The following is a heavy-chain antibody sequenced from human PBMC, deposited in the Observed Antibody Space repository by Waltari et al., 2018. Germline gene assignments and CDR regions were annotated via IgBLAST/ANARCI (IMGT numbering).Heavy chain of an antibody. CDR3: ARDRGRGLYLDT. CDR1: SSYC. V-gene: IGHV4-4*02. CDR2: VRGDGRS. J-gene: IGHJ5*02. D-gene: IGHD2-15*01. Sequence: SSYCWSWVRQSPQKGLEWIGQVRGDGRSNYNPSFASRVTVSLDTPNHQFSLTVTSATAADTAVYYCARDRGRGLYLDTWGPGTLVTVSP.